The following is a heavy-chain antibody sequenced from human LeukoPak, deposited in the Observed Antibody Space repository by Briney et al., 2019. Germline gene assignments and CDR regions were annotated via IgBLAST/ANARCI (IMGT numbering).Heavy chain of an antibody. CDR1: GGSISSYY. V-gene: IGHV4-4*07. J-gene: IGHJ3*02. CDR2: IYTTGST. D-gene: IGHD1-26*01. CDR3: ARDFRWELRRDAFDI. Sequence: PSETLSLTCTVSGGSISSYYWSWIRQPAGKGLEWIGRIYTTGSTNYNPSLKSRVTMSVDTSKNQFSLKLSSVTAADTAVYYCARDFRWELRRDAFDIWGQGTMVTVSS.